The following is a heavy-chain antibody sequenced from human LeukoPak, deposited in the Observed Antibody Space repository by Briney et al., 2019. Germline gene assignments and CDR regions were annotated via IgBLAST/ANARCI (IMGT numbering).Heavy chain of an antibody. V-gene: IGHV4-34*01. Sequence: SETLSLTCAVYGGSFSGYYWSWIRQPPGKGLEWIGEINHSGSTNYNPSLKSRVTISVDTSKNQFSLKLSSVTAPDTAVYYCARGTPSSTLDYWGQGTLVTVSS. D-gene: IGHD2-2*01. CDR1: GGSFSGYY. CDR2: INHSGST. J-gene: IGHJ4*02. CDR3: ARGTPSSTLDY.